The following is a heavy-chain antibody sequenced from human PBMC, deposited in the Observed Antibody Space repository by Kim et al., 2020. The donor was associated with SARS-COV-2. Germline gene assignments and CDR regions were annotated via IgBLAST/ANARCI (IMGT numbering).Heavy chain of an antibody. Sequence: GESLKISCKGSGYSFTSYWIGWVRQMPGKGLEWMGIIYPGDSDTRYSPSFQGQVTISADKSISTAYLQWSSLKASDTAMYYCARQGDWGGYYGSGSYYVFDYWGQGTLVTVSS. CDR2: IYPGDSDT. J-gene: IGHJ4*02. CDR3: ARQGDWGGYYGSGSYYVFDY. CDR1: GYSFTSYW. V-gene: IGHV5-51*01. D-gene: IGHD3-10*01.